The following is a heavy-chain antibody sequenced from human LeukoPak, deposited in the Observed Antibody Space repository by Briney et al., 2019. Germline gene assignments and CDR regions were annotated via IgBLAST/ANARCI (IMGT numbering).Heavy chain of an antibody. CDR2: INHSGST. J-gene: IGHJ4*02. D-gene: IGHD7-27*01. CDR3: ARGRRLRNWGFTPQPFDY. Sequence: SETLSLTCAVYGGSFSGYYWSWVRQPPGKGLEWIGEINHSGSTNYNPSLKSRVTISVDTSKNQFSLKLSSVTAADTAVYYCARGRRLRNWGFTPQPFDYWGQGTLVTVSS. CDR1: GGSFSGYY. V-gene: IGHV4-34*01.